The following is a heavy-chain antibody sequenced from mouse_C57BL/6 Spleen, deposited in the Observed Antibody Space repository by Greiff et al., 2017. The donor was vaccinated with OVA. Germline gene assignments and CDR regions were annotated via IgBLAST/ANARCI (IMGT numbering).Heavy chain of an antibody. CDR3: ARPLYSNYWYFDV. Sequence: VKVVESGPGLVQPSQSLSITCTVSGFSLTSYGVHWVRQSPGKGLEWLGVIWSGGSTDYNAAFISRLSISKDNSKSQVFFKMNSLQADDTAIYYCARPLYSNYWYFDVWGTGTTVTVSS. CDR1: GFSLTSYG. J-gene: IGHJ1*03. CDR2: IWSGGST. D-gene: IGHD2-5*01. V-gene: IGHV2-2*01.